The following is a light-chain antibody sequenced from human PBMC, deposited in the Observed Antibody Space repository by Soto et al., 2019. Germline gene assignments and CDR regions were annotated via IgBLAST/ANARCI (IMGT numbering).Light chain of an antibody. CDR1: QSVSNY. CDR3: QQRSNWPWT. V-gene: IGKV3-11*01. CDR2: DAS. J-gene: IGKJ1*01. Sequence: EIVLTQSPATLSLSPGERATLSCRASQSVSNYLAWYQQKPGQAPRLLIYDASNRATGFPARFSGSGSGTDFTLHISSLEPEDFAVYYCQQRSNWPWTFGQGTKVEIK.